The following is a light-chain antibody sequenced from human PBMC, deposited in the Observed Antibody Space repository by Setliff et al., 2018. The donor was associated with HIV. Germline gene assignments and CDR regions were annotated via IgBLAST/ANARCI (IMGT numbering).Light chain of an antibody. CDR1: SGSIASNY. V-gene: IGLV6-57*01. CDR3: QSYHSNIVV. Sequence: NFMLTQPHSVSESPGKTVTISCTCSSGSIASNYVQWYQQRPGSSPTTVIYEDNQRPSGFPDRFSGSIDSSSNSASLTISGLKTEDEADYYCQSYHSNIVVFGGWTKVTVL. J-gene: IGLJ2*01. CDR2: EDN.